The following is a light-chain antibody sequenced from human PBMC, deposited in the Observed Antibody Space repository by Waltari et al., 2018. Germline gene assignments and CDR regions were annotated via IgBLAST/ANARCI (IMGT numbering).Light chain of an antibody. CDR3: SSYTTNSTYV. CDR1: SSDVGAYKH. J-gene: IGLJ1*01. CDR2: DVS. Sequence: QSALTQPASASGSPGQSITISCTGSSSDVGAYKHVSWCQQHPGKAPKLLIYDVSERPSGVSNRFSASKSGNTASLTISGLQAEDEADYYCSSYTTNSTYVFGTGTKVTVL. V-gene: IGLV2-14*03.